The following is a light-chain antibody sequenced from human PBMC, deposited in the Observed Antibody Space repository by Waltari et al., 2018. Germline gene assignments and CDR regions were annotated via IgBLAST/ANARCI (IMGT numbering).Light chain of an antibody. V-gene: IGLV2-8*01. CDR1: SSDVGDYNY. CDR2: EVS. Sequence: QSALTQPPSASGSPGQSVTISCTGTSSDVGDYNYVTWYQQPPGKAPKLMIFEVSKRPSGVPDRISGSKSGNTASLTVSGLQAEDEADYYCSSYAGSNNVVFGGGTKLTVL. J-gene: IGLJ2*01. CDR3: SSYAGSNNVV.